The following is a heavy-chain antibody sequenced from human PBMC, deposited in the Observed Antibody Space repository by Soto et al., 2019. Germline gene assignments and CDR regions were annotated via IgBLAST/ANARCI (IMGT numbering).Heavy chain of an antibody. CDR1: GGSSSSYY. V-gene: IGHV4-59*01. Sequence: PSETLSLTCTVSGGSSSSYYWSWIRQPPGKGLEWIGYIYYSGSTNYNPSLKSRVTISVDTSKNQFSLKLSSVTAADTAVYYCAGVIQRGFSMDVWGQGTRVTVSS. CDR2: IYYSGST. D-gene: IGHD2-21*01. CDR3: AGVIQRGFSMDV. J-gene: IGHJ6*02.